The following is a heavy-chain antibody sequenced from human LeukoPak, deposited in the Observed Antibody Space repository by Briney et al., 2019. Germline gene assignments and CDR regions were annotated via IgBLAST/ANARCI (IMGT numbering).Heavy chain of an antibody. J-gene: IGHJ4*02. CDR1: GYTFTSYY. Sequence: ASVKVSCKASGYTFTSYYMHWVRQAPGQGLEWMGTINPSGGSTSYAQKFQGRVTMTRDTSTSTVYMELSSLRSEDTAVYYCARSSSSGYFDYWGQGTLVTVSS. D-gene: IGHD6-6*01. CDR3: ARSSSSGYFDY. CDR2: INPSGGST. V-gene: IGHV1-46*01.